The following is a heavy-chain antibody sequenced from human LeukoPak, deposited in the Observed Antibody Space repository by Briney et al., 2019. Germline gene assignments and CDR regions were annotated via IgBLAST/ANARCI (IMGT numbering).Heavy chain of an antibody. CDR1: GYTFTSYG. J-gene: IGHJ4*02. D-gene: IGHD2-2*01. V-gene: IGHV1-18*01. CDR3: AREYCSSTSCYGFRFDY. CDR2: ISAYNGNT. Sequence: ASVKVSCKASGYTFTSYGISWVRQAPGRGLEWMGWISAYNGNTNYAQKLQGRVTMTTDTSTSTAYMELRSLRSDDTAVYYCAREYCSSTSCYGFRFDYWGQGTLVTVSS.